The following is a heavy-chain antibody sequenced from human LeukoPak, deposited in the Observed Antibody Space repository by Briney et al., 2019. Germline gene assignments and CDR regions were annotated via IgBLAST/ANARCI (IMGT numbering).Heavy chain of an antibody. V-gene: IGHV3-11*01. CDR3: ASRYYYDMGMDG. CDR2: ISSSGSTI. CDR1: GFTFCDYY. D-gene: IGHD3-22*01. J-gene: IGHJ6*02. Sequence: PGGSLRLSCAASGFTFCDYYMSWIRQAPGKGREWVSYISSSGSTIYYAHSVKGRFTISRDNAKNSLYLQMNRLRAEQTAVYYCASRYYYDMGMDGWGQATTVTV.